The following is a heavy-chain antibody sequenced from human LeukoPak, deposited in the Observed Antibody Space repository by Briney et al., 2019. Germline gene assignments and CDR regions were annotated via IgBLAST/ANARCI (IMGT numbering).Heavy chain of an antibody. CDR3: TTYVLLWFGERSGYFDY. CDR1: GFTFSNAW. Sequence: KLWGSLRLSCAASGFTFSNAWMSWVRQAPGKGLEWVGRIKSKTDGGTTDYAAPVKGRFTIPRDDSKNTLYLQMNSLKTEDTAVYYCTTYVLLWFGERSGYFDYWGQGTLVTVSS. D-gene: IGHD3-10*01. J-gene: IGHJ4*02. V-gene: IGHV3-15*01. CDR2: IKSKTDGGTT.